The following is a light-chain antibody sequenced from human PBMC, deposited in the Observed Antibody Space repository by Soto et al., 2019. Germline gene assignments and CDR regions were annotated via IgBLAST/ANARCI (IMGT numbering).Light chain of an antibody. V-gene: IGKV1-27*01. CDR2: AAS. Sequence: DIQMTQSPSSLSASVGDRVTITCRASQGISNYVAWYQQKPGKVPKLLIYAASTLQSGVPSRFSGSGSGTDFTLTISSLQPEDVATYYCQKYNSALPFGQGTRLEIK. CDR3: QKYNSALP. J-gene: IGKJ5*01. CDR1: QGISNY.